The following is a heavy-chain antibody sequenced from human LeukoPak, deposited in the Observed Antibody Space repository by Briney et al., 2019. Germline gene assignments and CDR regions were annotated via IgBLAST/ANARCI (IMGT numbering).Heavy chain of an antibody. D-gene: IGHD5-18*01. Sequence: SETLSLTCTVSGGSISSGDYYWSWIRQPPGKGLEWIGYIYYSGSTNYNPSLKSRVTITVDTSKNQFSLKLSSVTAGDTAVYYCARVSPASDSYGPGEAYYYYGMDVWGQGTTVTVSS. CDR3: ARVSPASDSYGPGEAYYYYGMDV. CDR2: IYYSGST. V-gene: IGHV4-61*08. J-gene: IGHJ6*02. CDR1: GGSISSGDYY.